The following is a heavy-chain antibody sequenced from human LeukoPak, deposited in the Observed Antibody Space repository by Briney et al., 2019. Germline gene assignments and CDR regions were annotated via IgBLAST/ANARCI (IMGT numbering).Heavy chain of an antibody. CDR1: GLTFSDYY. V-gene: IGHV3-11*04. Sequence: GGSLRLSCAASGLTFSDYYMSWIRQAPGKGLEWVSYISSSGNTIYYADSVKGRFTISRDNAKNSLYLQMNSLRAEDTAVYYCARDAYYYDSSGYYVYWGQGTLVTVSS. D-gene: IGHD3-22*01. J-gene: IGHJ4*02. CDR2: ISSSGNTI. CDR3: ARDAYYYDSSGYYVY.